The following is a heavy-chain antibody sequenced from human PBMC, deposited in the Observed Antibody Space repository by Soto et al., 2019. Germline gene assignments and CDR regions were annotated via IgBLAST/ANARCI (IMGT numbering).Heavy chain of an antibody. CDR1: GFSLSTSGGG. CDR3: AHRLLRNWNYGSWFDP. CDR2: IYWNDDK. J-gene: IGHJ5*02. D-gene: IGHD1-7*01. V-gene: IGHV2-5*01. Sequence: QITLKESGPTLVKPTQTLTLTCTFSGFSLSTSGGGVGWIRQPPGKALEWLALIYWNDDKRYSPSLKSRLTITKDTSKNQVVLTMTNMDPVDTATYYCAHRLLRNWNYGSWFDPWGQGTLVTVSS.